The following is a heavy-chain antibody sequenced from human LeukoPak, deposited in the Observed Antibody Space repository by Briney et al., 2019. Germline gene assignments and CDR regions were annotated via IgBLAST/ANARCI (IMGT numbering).Heavy chain of an antibody. V-gene: IGHV1-69*04. D-gene: IGHD1-26*01. CDR3: ERHRYSGSYGLFDY. CDR2: IIPILGIA. J-gene: IGHJ4*02. Sequence: SVKVSCKVSGGTFSSYAISWVRQAPGQGLEWMGRIIPILGIANYAQKFQGRVTITADKSTSTAYMELSSLRSEDTAVYYCERHRYSGSYGLFDYWGQGTLVTVSS. CDR1: GGTFSSYA.